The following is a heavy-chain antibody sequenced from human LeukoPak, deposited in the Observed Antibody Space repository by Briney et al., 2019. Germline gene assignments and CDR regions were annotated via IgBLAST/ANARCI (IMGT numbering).Heavy chain of an antibody. CDR3: AREVGSSWEYYFDY. CDR2: IYYSGST. D-gene: IGHD6-13*01. Sequence: GSIYYSGSTYYNPSLKSRVTISVDTSKNQFSLKLSSVTAADTAVYYCAREVGSSWEYYFDYWGQGTLVTVSS. V-gene: IGHV4-39*07. J-gene: IGHJ4*02.